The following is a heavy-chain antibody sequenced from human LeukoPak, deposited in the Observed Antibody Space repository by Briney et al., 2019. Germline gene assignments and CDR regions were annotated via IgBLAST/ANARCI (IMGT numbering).Heavy chain of an antibody. J-gene: IGHJ4*02. Sequence: ASVKVSCKASGYTFTSYGISWVRQAPGQGLEWMGWINPNSGNRGYAQKFQGWVTMTRDTSISTAYMELSRLTSDDTAVYYCATSGGGIVGATTTGDYFDYWGQGTLVTVSA. D-gene: IGHD1-26*01. V-gene: IGHV1-2*04. CDR2: INPNSGNR. CDR1: GYTFTSYG. CDR3: ATSGGGIVGATTTGDYFDY.